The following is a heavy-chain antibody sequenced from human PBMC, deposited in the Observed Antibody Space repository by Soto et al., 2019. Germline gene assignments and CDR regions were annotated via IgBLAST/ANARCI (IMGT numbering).Heavy chain of an antibody. D-gene: IGHD2-2*01. CDR3: AKNNLYCSSTNCFVFDY. CDR2: IKQDGSEK. V-gene: IGHV3-7*01. CDR1: GFIFSNYW. J-gene: IGHJ4*02. Sequence: EVQVVESGGGLVQPGGSLRLSCAASGFIFSNYWMSWVRQAPGKGLEWVANIKQDGSEKHYVDSVKGRFTISRDNADKSLYLQMNSLRAEDTAVYYCAKNNLYCSSTNCFVFDYWGQGTLVTVSS.